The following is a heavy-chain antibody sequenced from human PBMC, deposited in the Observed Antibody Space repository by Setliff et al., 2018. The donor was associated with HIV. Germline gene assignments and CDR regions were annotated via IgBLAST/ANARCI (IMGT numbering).Heavy chain of an antibody. Sequence: PSETLSLTCTVSGDSISGQYWSWIRQPAGKGLEWIGYISNSGSTYYNPSLKGRLTISVDPSKNHFSLNLTSVTAADTAVYYCARVPSGLWFGKWGNWGQGTLVTVSS. J-gene: IGHJ4*02. CDR1: GDSISGQY. V-gene: IGHV4-59*06. CDR2: ISNSGST. D-gene: IGHD3-10*01. CDR3: ARVPSGLWFGKWGN.